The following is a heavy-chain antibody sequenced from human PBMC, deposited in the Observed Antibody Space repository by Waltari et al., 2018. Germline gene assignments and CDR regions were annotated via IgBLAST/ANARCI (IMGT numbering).Heavy chain of an antibody. Sequence: QVQLVQSGAEVKKPGASVKVSCKASGYTFTSYAMHWVRQAPGQRLEWMGWINAGNGNTKYSQKFQGRVTITRDTSASTAYMELSSLRSEDTAVYYCARDSYYDILTGPGAFDIWGQGTMVTVSS. CDR3: ARDSYYDILTGPGAFDI. D-gene: IGHD3-9*01. J-gene: IGHJ3*02. V-gene: IGHV1-3*01. CDR1: GYTFTSYA. CDR2: INAGNGNT.